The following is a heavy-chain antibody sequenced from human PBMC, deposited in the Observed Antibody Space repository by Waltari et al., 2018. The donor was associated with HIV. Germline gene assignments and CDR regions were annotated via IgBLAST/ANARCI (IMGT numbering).Heavy chain of an antibody. J-gene: IGHJ5*02. D-gene: IGHD2-21*02. CDR3: ARRAVVVTAKGPFDP. V-gene: IGHV4-39*01. CDR1: GDSISSSSYY. Sequence: QLQLQESGPGLVKPSETLSLTCTVSGDSISSSSYYWGWIRQPPGKGLEWIGSISYSGSTYYNPSLKRRVTISVDTSKNQFSLKLSSVTAADTAVYYCARRAVVVTAKGPFDPWGQGTLVTVSS. CDR2: ISYSGST.